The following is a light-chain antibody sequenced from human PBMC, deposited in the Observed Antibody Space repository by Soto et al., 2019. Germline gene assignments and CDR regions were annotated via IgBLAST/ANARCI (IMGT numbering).Light chain of an antibody. CDR1: QGISSY. Sequence: DIQMTQSPSSLSASVGDRVTITCRASQGISSYLAWYQQKPGKVPKLLIYAASTLQSGVPSRFSGSGSGTDFTLTISSLQPEDVATFYCQKYNSAPPVTFGRGTRLEIK. V-gene: IGKV1-27*01. J-gene: IGKJ5*01. CDR3: QKYNSAPPVT. CDR2: AAS.